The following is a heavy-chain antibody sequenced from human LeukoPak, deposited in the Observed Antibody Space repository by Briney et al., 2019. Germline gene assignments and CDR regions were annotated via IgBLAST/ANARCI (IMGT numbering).Heavy chain of an antibody. CDR3: ARDRTPEGSGSYRRHDY. D-gene: IGHD3-10*01. J-gene: IGHJ4*02. V-gene: IGHV3-7*01. Sequence: GGSLRLSCAASGFTFSSYWMSWVRQAPGKGLEWVANIKQDGSEKYYVDSVKGRFTISRDNAKNSLYLQMNSLRAEDTAVYYCARDRTPEGSGSYRRHDYWGQGTLVTVSS. CDR2: IKQDGSEK. CDR1: GFTFSSYW.